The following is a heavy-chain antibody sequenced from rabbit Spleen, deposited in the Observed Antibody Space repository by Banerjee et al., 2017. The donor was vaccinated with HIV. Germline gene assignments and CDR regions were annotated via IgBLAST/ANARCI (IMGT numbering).Heavy chain of an antibody. V-gene: IGHV1S45*01. CDR3: ARDGSGWGANFNL. J-gene: IGHJ4*01. CDR2: IVPIFGVT. CDR1: GFDFSTYS. D-gene: IGHD4-1*01. Sequence: QEQLVESGGGLVQPGGSLKLSCKASGFDFSTYSMSWVRQAPGKGLEWIGYIVPIFGVTYYANWAKGRFTISKTSSTTVTLQMTSLTAADTATYFCARDGSGWGANFNLWGPGTLVTVS.